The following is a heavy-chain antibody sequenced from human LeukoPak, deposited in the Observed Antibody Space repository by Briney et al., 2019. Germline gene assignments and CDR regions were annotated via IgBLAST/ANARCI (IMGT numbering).Heavy chain of an antibody. CDR1: GFTVSSNY. CDR3: ARDDSSGYYRFRF. V-gene: IGHV3-53*01. Sequence: PGGSLRLSCAASGFTVSSNYMNWVRQAPGKGLEWVSVLYSGGSTYYADYVKGRFTISRDNSKNTLYLQMDSLRVEDTAVYYCARDDSSGYYRFRFWGQGTLVTVSS. D-gene: IGHD3-22*01. J-gene: IGHJ4*02. CDR2: LYSGGST.